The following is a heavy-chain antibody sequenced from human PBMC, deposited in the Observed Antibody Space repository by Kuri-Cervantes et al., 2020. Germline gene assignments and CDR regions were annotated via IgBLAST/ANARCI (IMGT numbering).Heavy chain of an antibody. CDR3: AKDQGYYDILTGYYPVHAPDY. CDR2: ISYDGSNK. Sequence: GESLKISCAASGFTFSSYAMHWVRQAPGKGLEWVAVISYDGSNKYYADSVKGRFTISRDNSKNTLYLQMNSLRAGDTAVYYCAKDQGYYDILTGYYPVHAPDYWGQGTLVTVSS. V-gene: IGHV3-30*01. J-gene: IGHJ4*02. CDR1: GFTFSSYA. D-gene: IGHD3-9*01.